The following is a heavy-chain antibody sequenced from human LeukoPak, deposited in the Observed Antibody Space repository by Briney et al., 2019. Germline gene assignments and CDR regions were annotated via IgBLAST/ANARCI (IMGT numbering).Heavy chain of an antibody. V-gene: IGHV1-69*13. Sequence: SVEVSCTASGGTFSSYAISWVRQAPGQGLEWMGGIIPIFGTANYAQKFQGRVTITADESTSTAYMELSSLRSEDTAVYYCARNSGSYWRYGMDVWGQGTTVTVSS. J-gene: IGHJ6*02. CDR3: ARNSGSYWRYGMDV. D-gene: IGHD1-26*01. CDR2: IIPIFGTA. CDR1: GGTFSSYA.